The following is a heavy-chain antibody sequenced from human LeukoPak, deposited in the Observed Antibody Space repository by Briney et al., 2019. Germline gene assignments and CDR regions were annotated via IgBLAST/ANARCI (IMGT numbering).Heavy chain of an antibody. Sequence: GGSLRLSCAASGFTFSSYAMNWVRQSPGKGLEWASIISDTGASTYYADSVKGRFTISRDNSKNTLYLQMNSLRAEDTATFYCAKDSSNYYGSGSYYTLWGQGTLVTVSS. CDR3: AKDSSNYYGSGSYYTL. V-gene: IGHV3-23*01. J-gene: IGHJ4*02. D-gene: IGHD3-10*01. CDR1: GFTFSSYA. CDR2: ISDTGAST.